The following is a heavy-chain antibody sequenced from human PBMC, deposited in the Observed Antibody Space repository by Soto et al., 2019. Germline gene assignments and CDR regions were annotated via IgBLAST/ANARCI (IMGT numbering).Heavy chain of an antibody. J-gene: IGHJ6*02. V-gene: IGHV4-34*01. CDR3: ARVSRSGWYDYYYYGMDV. CDR2: INHSGST. Sequence: SETLSLTCAVYGGSFRGYHWSWIRQPPGKGLEWIGEINHSGSTNYNPSLKSRVIISLETSKNQFSLILTSVTAEDTAVYYCARVSRSGWYDYYYYGMDVWGQGTTVTVSS. D-gene: IGHD6-19*01. CDR1: GGSFRGYH.